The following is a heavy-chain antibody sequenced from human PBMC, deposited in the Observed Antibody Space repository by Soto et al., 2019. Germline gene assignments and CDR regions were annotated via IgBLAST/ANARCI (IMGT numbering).Heavy chain of an antibody. CDR2: ISGDNRYI. CDR1: GFNFSSYT. Sequence: GGSLRLSCAASGFNFSSYTMNWVRQAPGKGLEWVSSISGDNRYIYYADSVKGRFTISRDDAKNSLYLQMNSLRADDTAVYYCAKPDYYGSGPSDYFDYWGQGTLVTVSS. J-gene: IGHJ4*02. V-gene: IGHV3-21*01. CDR3: AKPDYYGSGPSDYFDY. D-gene: IGHD3-10*01.